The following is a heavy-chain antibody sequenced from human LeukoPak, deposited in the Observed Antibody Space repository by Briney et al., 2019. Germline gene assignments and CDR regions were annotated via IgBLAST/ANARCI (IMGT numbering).Heavy chain of an antibody. CDR2: ITPSGGT. CDR3: ARVGRGNNYNDTDDM. CDR1: GYTCTSYA. Sequence: ASVKVSCKASGYTCTSYAIHWVRQAPGQGLEWMGWITPSGGTNYPQKFQGRVAMTRDTSISTAYMELSRLRSDDTAVYYCARVGRGNNYNDTDDMGGEGTMVTVSS. V-gene: IGHV1-2*02. D-gene: IGHD5-18*01. J-gene: IGHJ3*02.